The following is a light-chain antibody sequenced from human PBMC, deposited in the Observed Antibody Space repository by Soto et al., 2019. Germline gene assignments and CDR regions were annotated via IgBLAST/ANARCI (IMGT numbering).Light chain of an antibody. V-gene: IGKV3-15*01. J-gene: IGKJ2*01. CDR3: QQYGNWYT. CDR2: GAS. Sequence: EIVLTQSPATLSVSPGERATLSCRASQSVSSNLAWYQQKPGQAPRLLIFGASTRATGIPARFSGSGSGTEFTLTISSLQSEDFAVDYCQQYGNWYTFGQGTKLEIK. CDR1: QSVSSN.